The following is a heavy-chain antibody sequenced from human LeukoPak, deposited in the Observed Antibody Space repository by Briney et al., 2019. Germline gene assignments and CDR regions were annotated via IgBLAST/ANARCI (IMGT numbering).Heavy chain of an antibody. Sequence: SETLSLTCTVSGGSISSGDYYWSWIRQPPGKGVEWNGYIYYSGSTYYNPSLKSRVTISVDTSKNQFSLKLSSVTAADTAVYYCASLTTTSGWRSYYYYYMDVWGKGTTVTVSS. D-gene: IGHD6-19*01. CDR3: ASLTTTSGWRSYYYYYMDV. J-gene: IGHJ6*03. CDR1: GGSISSGDYY. CDR2: IYYSGST. V-gene: IGHV4-30-4*08.